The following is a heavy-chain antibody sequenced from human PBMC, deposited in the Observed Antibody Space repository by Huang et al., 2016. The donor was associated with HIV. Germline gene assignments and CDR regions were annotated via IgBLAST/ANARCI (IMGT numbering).Heavy chain of an antibody. Sequence: EVQLLESGGGLVQPGGSLRLSCAASGFTFIDFAMSWVRQAPGNGVGWVSAIRGSGHSTYYADSVKGRFTISRDNSKKTLYLQMNKLRVEDTAVYFCAKDPSSPYGDSYFEQWGQGTLVTVSP. CDR2: IRGSGHST. V-gene: IGHV3-23*01. CDR1: GFTFIDFA. D-gene: IGHD4-17*01. J-gene: IGHJ4*02. CDR3: AKDPSSPYGDSYFEQ.